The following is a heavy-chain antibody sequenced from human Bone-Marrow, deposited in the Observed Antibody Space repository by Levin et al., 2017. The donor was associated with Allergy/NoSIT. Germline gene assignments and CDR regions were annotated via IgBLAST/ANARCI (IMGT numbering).Heavy chain of an antibody. CDR3: ARDQRWLQFFFDY. J-gene: IGHJ4*02. V-gene: IGHV3-11*01. Sequence: GGSLRLSCAASGFTFSDYYMSWIRQAPGKGLEWVSYISSSGSTIYYADSVKGRFTISRDNAKNSLYLQMNSLRAEDTAVYYCARDQRWLQFFFDYWGQGTLVTVSS. D-gene: IGHD5-24*01. CDR1: GFTFSDYY. CDR2: ISSSGSTI.